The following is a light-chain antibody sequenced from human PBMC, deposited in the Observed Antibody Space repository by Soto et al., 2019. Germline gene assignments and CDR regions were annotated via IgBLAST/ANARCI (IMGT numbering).Light chain of an antibody. V-gene: IGKV1-5*03. Sequence: DIQMTQSPSTLSASVGDRVTITCRASQSISSWLAWYQQKPGKAPKLLFYKASSLETGVPSRFSGSGSGTEFTLTISRLQPDDFATYYCQQYDLYPWTFGQGTKVEI. CDR2: KAS. CDR1: QSISSW. J-gene: IGKJ1*01. CDR3: QQYDLYPWT.